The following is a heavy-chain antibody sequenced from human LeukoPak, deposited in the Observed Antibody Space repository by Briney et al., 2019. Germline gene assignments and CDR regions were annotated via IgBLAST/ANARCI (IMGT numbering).Heavy chain of an antibody. CDR3: ASGGGSRSSTFDCASTSCPVDY. D-gene: IGHD2-2*01. CDR1: GFTFSSYS. V-gene: IGHV3-21*01. Sequence: GGSLRLSCAASGFTFSSYSMNWVRQAPGKGLEWVSSISSSSSYIYYADSVKGRFTISRDNAKNSLYLEMNSLRGDDTAVYFCASGGGSRSSTFDCASTSCPVDYWGQGTQVTVSS. CDR2: ISSSSSYI. J-gene: IGHJ4*02.